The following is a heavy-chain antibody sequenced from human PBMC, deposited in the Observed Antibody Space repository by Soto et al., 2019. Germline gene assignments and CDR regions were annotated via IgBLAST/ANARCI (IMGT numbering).Heavy chain of an antibody. Sequence: SETLSLTCTVSGGSISSGGYYWSWIRQHPGKGLEWIGYIYYSGSTYYNPSLKSRVTISVDTSKNQFSLKLSSVTAADTAVYYCARDGYLMDYYGMDVWGQGTTVTVYS. CDR2: IYYSGST. CDR3: ARDGYLMDYYGMDV. V-gene: IGHV4-31*03. CDR1: GGSISSGGYY. J-gene: IGHJ6*02. D-gene: IGHD3-22*01.